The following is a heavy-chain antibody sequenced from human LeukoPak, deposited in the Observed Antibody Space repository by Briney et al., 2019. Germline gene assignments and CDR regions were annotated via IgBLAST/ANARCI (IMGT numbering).Heavy chain of an antibody. D-gene: IGHD2-15*01. J-gene: IGHJ4*02. CDR3: VLKVRFDY. CDR2: ISGSNGIT. V-gene: IGHV3-23*01. CDR1: GFTFSSYG. Sequence: GGTLRLSCAASGFTFSSYGVSWVRQAPGKGLEWVSTISGSNGITYYADSVKGRFTISRDNSKNTLFLQMNSLRAEDTAVYYCVLKVRFDYWGQGTLVSVSS.